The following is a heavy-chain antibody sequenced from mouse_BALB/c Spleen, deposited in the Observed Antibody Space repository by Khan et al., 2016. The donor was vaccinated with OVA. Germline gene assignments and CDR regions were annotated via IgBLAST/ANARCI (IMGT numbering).Heavy chain of an antibody. J-gene: IGHJ3*01. CDR2: ISSGGDNT. V-gene: IGHV5-9*03. CDR3: ARSNYGTVAY. Sequence: EVELVESGGGLVKPGGSLKLSCAASGFTFSSFSMSWVRQTPEKRLEWVATISSGGDNTFYSDSVKGRCTISRDTAKNNLSLQMSSLRSEATAVYYCARSNYGTVAYGGQGTLVTVSA. CDR1: GFTFSSFS. D-gene: IGHD2-1*01.